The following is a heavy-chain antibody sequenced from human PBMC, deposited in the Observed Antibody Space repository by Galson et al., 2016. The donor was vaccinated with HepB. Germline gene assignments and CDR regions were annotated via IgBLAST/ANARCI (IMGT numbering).Heavy chain of an antibody. CDR2: INQSEVT. J-gene: IGHJ5*02. CDR3: ARAVVGATSWFGP. CDR1: GGSFGGYY. Sequence: ETLSLTCAVYGGSFGGYYWSWIRQPPGKGLEWIGEINQSEVTKYNPSLKSRVTISLDRSRNSFSLRLTSVTAADTATYYCARAVVGATSWFGPWGQGTLVTVSS. D-gene: IGHD1-26*01. V-gene: IGHV4-34*01.